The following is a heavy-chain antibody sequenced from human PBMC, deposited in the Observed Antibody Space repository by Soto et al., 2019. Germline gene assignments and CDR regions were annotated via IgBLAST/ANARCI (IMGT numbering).Heavy chain of an antibody. D-gene: IGHD2-2*01. CDR1: GFTFSIYA. Sequence: PGGSLRLSCAASGFTFSIYAMSWVRHAPGKGLEWVSAISGSGGSTYYADSVKGRFTISRDNSKNTLYLQMNSLRAEDTAVYYCAKSLGYCSSTSCYWDYYYGMDVWGQGTTVTVSS. CDR3: AKSLGYCSSTSCYWDYYYGMDV. CDR2: ISGSGGST. V-gene: IGHV3-23*01. J-gene: IGHJ6*02.